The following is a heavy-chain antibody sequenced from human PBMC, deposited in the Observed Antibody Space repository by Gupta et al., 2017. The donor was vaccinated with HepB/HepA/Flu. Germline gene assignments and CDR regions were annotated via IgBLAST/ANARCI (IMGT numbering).Heavy chain of an antibody. Sequence: QVQLQQWGAGLLKPSETLSLTCAVYGGSFSGYYWSWIRQPPGKGLEWIGEINHSGSTNYNPSLKSRVTISVDTSKNQFSLKLSSVTAADTAVYYCARDPVGSPLGRGAFDIWGQETMVTVSS. CDR1: GGSFSGYY. V-gene: IGHV4-34*01. D-gene: IGHD3-16*01. CDR2: INHSGST. J-gene: IGHJ3*02. CDR3: ARDPVGSPLGRGAFDI.